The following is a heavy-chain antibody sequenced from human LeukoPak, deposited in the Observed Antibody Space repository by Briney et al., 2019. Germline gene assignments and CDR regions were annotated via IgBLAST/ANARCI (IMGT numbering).Heavy chain of an antibody. CDR1: GGSISSYY. J-gene: IGHJ4*02. Sequence: SETLSLTCTVSGGSISSYYWGWIRQPPGKGLEWIGSIYYSGSTYYNPSLKSRVTISVDTSKNQFSLKLSSVTAADTAVYYCASGSYSFYYFDYWGQGTLVTVSS. CDR2: IYYSGST. V-gene: IGHV4-39*07. CDR3: ASGSYSFYYFDY. D-gene: IGHD1-26*01.